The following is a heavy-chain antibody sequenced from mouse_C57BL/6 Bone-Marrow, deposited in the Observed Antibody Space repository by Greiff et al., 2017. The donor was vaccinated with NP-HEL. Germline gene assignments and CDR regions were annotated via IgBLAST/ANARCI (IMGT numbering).Heavy chain of an antibody. J-gene: IGHJ2*01. V-gene: IGHV14-4*01. D-gene: IGHD2-2*01. CDR2: IDPENGDT. CDR3: TTRGYVDY. CDR1: GFNIKDDY. Sequence: VQLQQSGAELVRPGASVKLSCTASGFNIKDDYMHWVKQRPEQGLEWIGWIDPENGDTEYASKFQGKATITADTSSNTAYLQLSSLTSEDTAVYYCTTRGYVDYWGQGTTLTVSS.